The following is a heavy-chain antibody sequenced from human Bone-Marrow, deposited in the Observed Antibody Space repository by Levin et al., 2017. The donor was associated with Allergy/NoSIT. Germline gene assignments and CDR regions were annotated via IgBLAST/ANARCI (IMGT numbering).Heavy chain of an antibody. Sequence: GGSLRLSCAASGFTFSSYGMHWVRQAPGRGLEWVAVISSDGSNKYYADSVKGRFTISRDNSKNTLYLQMNSLRAEDTAVYYCATRIVGAIGRDYWGQGTLVTVSS. CDR2: ISSDGSNK. J-gene: IGHJ4*02. CDR1: GFTFSSYG. V-gene: IGHV3-30*03. CDR3: ATRIVGAIGRDY. D-gene: IGHD1-26*01.